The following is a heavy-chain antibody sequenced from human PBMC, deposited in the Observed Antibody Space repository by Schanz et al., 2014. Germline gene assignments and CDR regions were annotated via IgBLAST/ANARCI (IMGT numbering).Heavy chain of an antibody. Sequence: QVQVIQSGPEVKKPGASVKVSCKASGYTFTNHYLHWVRQAPGQGLEWMGRISPSSGGTNYAQNFQGRVTMTKDTSTNTADMEQSTMTSDDTAVYYCARESVSRTRVFDPWGQGTLVTVSS. CDR1: GYTFTNHY. V-gene: IGHV1-2*02. D-gene: IGHD3-3*01. CDR3: ARESVSRTRVFDP. J-gene: IGHJ5*02. CDR2: ISPSSGGT.